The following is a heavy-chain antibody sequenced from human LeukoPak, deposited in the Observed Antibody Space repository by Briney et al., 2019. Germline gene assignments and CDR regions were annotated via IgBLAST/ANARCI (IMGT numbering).Heavy chain of an antibody. CDR1: GGSISSYY. D-gene: IGHD3-10*01. V-gene: IGHV4-59*01. CDR3: ARELLWFGELGGGYSGRWFDP. CDR2: IYYSGST. Sequence: TSETLSLTCAVSGGSISSYYWSWIRQPPGKGLEWIGYIYYSGSTNYNPSLKSRVTISVDTSKNQFSLKLSSVTAADTAVYYCARELLWFGELGGGYSGRWFDPWGQGTLVTVSS. J-gene: IGHJ5*02.